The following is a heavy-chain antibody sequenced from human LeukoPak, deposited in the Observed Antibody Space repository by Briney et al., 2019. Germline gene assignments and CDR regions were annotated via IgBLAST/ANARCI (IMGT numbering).Heavy chain of an antibody. Sequence: GASVRVSCKASGYTFTGYYMHWVRQAPGQGLEWMGRINPNSGGTNYAQKFQGRVTMTRDTSISTAYMELSRLRSDDTAVYYCARVMVAGKLDYWGQGTLVTVSS. J-gene: IGHJ4*02. CDR1: GYTFTGYY. V-gene: IGHV1-2*06. CDR2: INPNSGGT. D-gene: IGHD6-19*01. CDR3: ARVMVAGKLDY.